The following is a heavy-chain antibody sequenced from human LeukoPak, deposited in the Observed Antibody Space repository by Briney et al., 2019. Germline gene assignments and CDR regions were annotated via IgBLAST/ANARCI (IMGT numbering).Heavy chain of an antibody. CDR2: ISASGGST. V-gene: IGHV3-23*01. CDR3: AKEARSSSGGIDY. Sequence: GGSLRLSCAASGFTFSSYAMTWVRQAPGRGLEWVSAISASGGSTYYADSVKGRFTISRDNSKNTLYLQTNSLRAEDTAVYYCAKEARSSSGGIDYWGQGTLVTVSS. D-gene: IGHD6-6*01. CDR1: GFTFSSYA. J-gene: IGHJ4*02.